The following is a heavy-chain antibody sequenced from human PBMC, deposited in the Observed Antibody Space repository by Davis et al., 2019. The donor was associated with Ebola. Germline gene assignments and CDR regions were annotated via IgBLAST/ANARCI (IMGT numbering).Heavy chain of an antibody. Sequence: SETLSLTCTVSGGSISNTNYYWDWIRQPPGKGLEWIGSIYYSGSTYYNPSLGSRVTISVDTSRQHFSLRLNSVTAADTAVYYCATRQYDSSQFDPWGQGALVTVSS. J-gene: IGHJ5*02. V-gene: IGHV4-39*01. CDR3: ATRQYDSSQFDP. CDR2: IYYSGST. D-gene: IGHD3-22*01. CDR1: GGSISNTNYY.